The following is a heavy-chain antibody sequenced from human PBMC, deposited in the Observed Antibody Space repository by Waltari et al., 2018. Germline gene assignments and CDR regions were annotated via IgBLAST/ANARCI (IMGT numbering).Heavy chain of an antibody. CDR1: GYTFSSHI. CDR3: ARVLGLNYDLWFDP. Sequence: QVQLVQSGAEVKKPGASVKVSCKASGYTFSSHIITWMRQAPGQGLEWMGWISAYNNNTNYAQNFQGRLRMTTDTSTSTAYMELRSLRSDDTAVYYCARVLGLNYDLWFDPWGQGTLVTVSS. CDR2: ISAYNNNT. D-gene: IGHD3-3*01. V-gene: IGHV1-18*01. J-gene: IGHJ5*02.